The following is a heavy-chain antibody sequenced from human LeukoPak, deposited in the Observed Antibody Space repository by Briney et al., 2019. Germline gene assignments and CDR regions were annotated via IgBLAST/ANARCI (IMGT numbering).Heavy chain of an antibody. V-gene: IGHV3-30*18. Sequence: GGSLRLSCVTSGFTFSNYAMHWVRQAPGKGLEWVAVISYYGVNEYYAEALKGRFSISRDSSGNTAYLQMNSLRIDDTAVYYCVKASAGSYWGGYFDYWGQGALVTVSS. D-gene: IGHD1-26*01. CDR2: ISYYGVNE. J-gene: IGHJ4*02. CDR3: VKASAGSYWGGYFDY. CDR1: GFTFSNYA.